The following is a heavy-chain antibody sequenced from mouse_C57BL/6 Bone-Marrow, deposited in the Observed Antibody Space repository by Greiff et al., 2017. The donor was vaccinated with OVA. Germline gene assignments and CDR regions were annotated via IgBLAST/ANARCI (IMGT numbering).Heavy chain of an antibody. D-gene: IGHD2-4*01. CDR3: ARDYYDCAMDY. V-gene: IGHV7-1*01. CDR1: GFTFSDFY. J-gene: IGHJ4*01. CDR2: SRNKANDYTT. Sequence: EVQLVESGGGLVQSGRSLRLSCATSGFTFSDFYMEWVRQAPGKGLEWIAASRNKANDYTTEYSASVKGRFIVSRDTSQSILYLQMNALRAEDTAIYYCARDYYDCAMDYWGQGTSVTVSS.